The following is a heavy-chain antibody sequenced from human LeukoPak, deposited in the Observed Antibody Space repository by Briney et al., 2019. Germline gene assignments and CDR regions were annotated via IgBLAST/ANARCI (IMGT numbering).Heavy chain of an antibody. CDR1: GFTFDDYA. CDR3: EKNIGSRGFCRGGTIDY. Sequence: GGSLRLSCAASGFTFDDYAMHWVRQAPGKGLEWVSGISWNSGSIGYADSVKGRFTISRDNAKNSLYLQMNSLRAEDTALYYCEKNIGSRGFCRGGTIDYGGKEPLVTVSS. V-gene: IGHV3-9*01. J-gene: IGHJ4*02. CDR2: ISWNSGSI. D-gene: IGHD2-15*01.